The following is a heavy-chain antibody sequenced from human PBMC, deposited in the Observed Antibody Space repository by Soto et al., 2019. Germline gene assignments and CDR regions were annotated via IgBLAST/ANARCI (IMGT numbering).Heavy chain of an antibody. Sequence: SVKVSCKASGGTFSSYAISWVRQAPGQGLEWMGGIIPIFGTANYAQKFQGRVTITADESTSTAYMELSSLRSEDTAVYYCARDWVRGYSYGYVAGSFDYWGQGTLVTVSS. CDR3: ARDWVRGYSYGYVAGSFDY. J-gene: IGHJ4*02. CDR2: IIPIFGTA. D-gene: IGHD5-18*01. V-gene: IGHV1-69*13. CDR1: GGTFSSYA.